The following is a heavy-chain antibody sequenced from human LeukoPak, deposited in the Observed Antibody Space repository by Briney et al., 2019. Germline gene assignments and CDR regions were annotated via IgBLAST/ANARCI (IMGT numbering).Heavy chain of an antibody. CDR2: XXXXXGSI. J-gene: IGHJ4*02. V-gene: IGHV3-9*01. CDR3: AAERRGSSYYDGKEAFDH. Sequence: GGSLRLSCAASGFTFDDYAMXXVRQAPGKXXXXXXXXXXXXGSIGYADSVKGRFTITRDNAKNTLYLQINSLRAEDAAVYYCAAERRGSSYYDGKEAFDHWGQGTLVAVSS. CDR1: GFTFDDYA. D-gene: IGHD4-23*01.